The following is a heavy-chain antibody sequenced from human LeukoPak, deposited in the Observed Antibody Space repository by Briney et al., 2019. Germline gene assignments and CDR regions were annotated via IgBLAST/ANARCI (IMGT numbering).Heavy chain of an antibody. J-gene: IGHJ4*02. V-gene: IGHV1-2*02. Sequence: GASVNVSCSASGYTFTGYYMHWGRQAPGQGLEWMGWINPNSGGTNYAQKFQGRVTMTRDTSISTAYMELSRLRSDDTAVYYCASLYGDYVDCEQWGQETLVTVSS. CDR2: INPNSGGT. CDR3: ASLYGDYVDCEQ. CDR1: GYTFTGYY. D-gene: IGHD4-17*01.